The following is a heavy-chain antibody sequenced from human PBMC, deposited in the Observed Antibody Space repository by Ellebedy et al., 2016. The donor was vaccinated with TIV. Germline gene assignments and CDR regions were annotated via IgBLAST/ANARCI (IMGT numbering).Heavy chain of an antibody. CDR3: AKGRGSGWYMYPIDY. Sequence: GESLKISCAASGFTSSDYFMSWVRQAPGKGLEWVSYITNTGSTTYYADSVKGRFAVSRDNSKDTLFLQMNNLRAEDAAVYYCAKGRGSGWYMYPIDYWGHGTLVTVSS. CDR1: GFTSSDYF. V-gene: IGHV3-11*01. D-gene: IGHD6-19*01. J-gene: IGHJ4*01. CDR2: ITNTGSTT.